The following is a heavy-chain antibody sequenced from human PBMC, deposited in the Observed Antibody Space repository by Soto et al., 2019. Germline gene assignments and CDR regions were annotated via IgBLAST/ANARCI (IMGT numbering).Heavy chain of an antibody. CDR3: ARVVMTTGPASYYYGMDV. Sequence: QVQLVQSGAEVKKPGSSVTVSCKASGGTFSSYAISWVRQAPGQGLEWMGRIIPFIGTANYAQKFQGRVTITADESTSPAYMELTSLRSEDTAVYYCARVVMTTGPASYYYGMDVWGQGTTVTVSS. CDR2: IIPFIGTA. CDR1: GGTFSSYA. J-gene: IGHJ6*02. V-gene: IGHV1-69*18. D-gene: IGHD4-4*01.